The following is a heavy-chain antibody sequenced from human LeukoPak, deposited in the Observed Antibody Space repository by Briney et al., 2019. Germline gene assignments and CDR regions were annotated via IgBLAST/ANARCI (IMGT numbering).Heavy chain of an antibody. D-gene: IGHD5-18*01. Sequence: GGSLRLSCAASGFTFTSYSMSWVRQGPGKGPVWVSRISSDGSSTNYADSVKGRFSISRDNAKNTLYLQMNSLRAEDTAVYYCARVNSYGNYNYYYDMDVWGQGTTVTVSS. CDR3: ARVNSYGNYNYYYDMDV. CDR2: ISSDGSST. J-gene: IGHJ6*02. V-gene: IGHV3-74*01. CDR1: GFTFTSYS.